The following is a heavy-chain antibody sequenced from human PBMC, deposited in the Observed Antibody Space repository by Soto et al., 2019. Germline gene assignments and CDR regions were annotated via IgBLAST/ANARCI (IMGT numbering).Heavy chain of an antibody. J-gene: IGHJ6*04. Sequence: GWSLRPSCAASGFTFSSYAMSWVRQAPGKGLEWVSAISGSGSTYYADSVKGRFTISRDNSKNTLYLQMNSLRAEDTAVYYCAKDRSWYRSSTSCYHPHGMDVWGKGTKATVS. CDR1: GFTFSSYA. V-gene: IGHV3-23*01. D-gene: IGHD2-2*01. CDR2: ISGSGST. CDR3: AKDRSWYRSSTSCYHPHGMDV.